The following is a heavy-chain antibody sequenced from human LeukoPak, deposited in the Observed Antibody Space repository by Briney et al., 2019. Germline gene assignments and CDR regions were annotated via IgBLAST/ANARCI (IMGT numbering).Heavy chain of an antibody. J-gene: IGHJ4*02. CDR1: GFTFSSYA. V-gene: IGHV3-23*01. CDR2: ISGSGGST. CDR3: AKDYFDFWSGQYHFDY. Sequence: GGSLRLSCAASGFTFSSYAMSWVRQAPGKGLEWVSAISGSGGSTYYADSVKGRFTISRDNSKNTLYLQVNSLRAEDTAVYYCAKDYFDFWSGQYHFDYWGQGTLLTVSS. D-gene: IGHD3-3*01.